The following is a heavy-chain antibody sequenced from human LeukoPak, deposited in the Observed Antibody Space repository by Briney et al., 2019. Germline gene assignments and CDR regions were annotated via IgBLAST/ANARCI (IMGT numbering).Heavy chain of an antibody. CDR2: IYYSGST. Sequence: SENLSLTCTVSGGSISSSSYYWGWIRQPPGKGLEWIGSIYYSGSTYYNPSLKSRVTISVDTSKNQFSLKLSSVTAADTAVYYCASCLDYGDYAPHLTLIPTCYYGMDVWGQGTTVTVSS. J-gene: IGHJ6*02. CDR3: ASCLDYGDYAPHLTLIPTCYYGMDV. V-gene: IGHV4-39*01. CDR1: GGSISSSSYY. D-gene: IGHD4-17*01.